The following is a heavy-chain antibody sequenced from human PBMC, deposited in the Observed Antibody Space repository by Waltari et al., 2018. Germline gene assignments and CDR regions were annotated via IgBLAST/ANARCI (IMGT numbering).Heavy chain of an antibody. Sequence: EVQLVESGGGLVQPGGSLRLSCAASGFTFSSYWMHWVRQAPGKGLVGGSRINRDGRSPRYGDSGKGRFTISRDNAKKTLYLQMNSLRAEDTAVYYCASEYSGYDRSFDYWGQGTLVTVSS. CDR3: ASEYSGYDRSFDY. CDR2: INRDGRSP. CDR1: GFTFSSYW. J-gene: IGHJ4*02. D-gene: IGHD5-12*01. V-gene: IGHV3-74*01.